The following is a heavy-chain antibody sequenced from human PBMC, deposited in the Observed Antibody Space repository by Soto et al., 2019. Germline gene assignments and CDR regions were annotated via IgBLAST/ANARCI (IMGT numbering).Heavy chain of an antibody. CDR2: IVVGSGNT. Sequence: ASVKVSFKASGFTFTSSAVQWVRQARGQRLEWIGWIVVGSGNTNYAQKFQERVTITRDMSTSTAYMELSSLRSEDTAVYYCAAHYYDSSGYYYLYAFDIWGQGTMVTVSS. J-gene: IGHJ3*02. CDR1: GFTFTSSA. D-gene: IGHD3-22*01. V-gene: IGHV1-58*01. CDR3: AAHYYDSSGYYYLYAFDI.